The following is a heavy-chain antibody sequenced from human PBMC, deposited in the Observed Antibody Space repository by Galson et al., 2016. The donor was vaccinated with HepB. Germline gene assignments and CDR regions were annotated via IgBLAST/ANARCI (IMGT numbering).Heavy chain of an antibody. CDR3: TRDASGWSAY. D-gene: IGHD6-19*01. V-gene: IGHV3-48*01. J-gene: IGHJ4*02. Sequence: YYADSVMGRFTISRDNAKNSLYLQMNSLRAEDTAVYYCTRDASGWSAYWGQGTLVTVSS.